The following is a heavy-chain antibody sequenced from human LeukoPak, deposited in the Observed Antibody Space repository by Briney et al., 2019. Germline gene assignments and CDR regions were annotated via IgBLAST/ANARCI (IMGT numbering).Heavy chain of an antibody. Sequence: GGSLRLSCVASGFTVSSNYMSWVRQAPGKGLEWVSIIYSGGSTYYADSVKGRFTISRDNAKNSLYLQMNSLRAEDTAVYYCAKDLAVTTYIAYRNRFDYWGQGTLVTVSS. CDR1: GFTVSSNY. V-gene: IGHV3-53*05. CDR2: IYSGGST. CDR3: AKDLAVTTYIAYRNRFDY. D-gene: IGHD2-21*02. J-gene: IGHJ4*02.